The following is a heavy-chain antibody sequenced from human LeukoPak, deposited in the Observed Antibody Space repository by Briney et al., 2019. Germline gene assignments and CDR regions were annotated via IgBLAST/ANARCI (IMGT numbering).Heavy chain of an antibody. D-gene: IGHD3-9*01. CDR2: IYSSGTT. CDR1: GGSINTYY. J-gene: IGHJ5*02. Sequence: SETLSLTCTVSGGSINTYYWSWIRQPAGKGLEWIGRIYSSGTTHYNPSLKSRVTMSVDTSKNQFSLKLSSVTAADTAVYYCARGAPLRRYFDWLLLRGGWFDPWGQGTLVTVSS. V-gene: IGHV4-4*07. CDR3: ARGAPLRRYFDWLLLRGGWFDP.